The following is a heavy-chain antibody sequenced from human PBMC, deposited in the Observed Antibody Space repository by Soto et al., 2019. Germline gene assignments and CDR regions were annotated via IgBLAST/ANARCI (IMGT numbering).Heavy chain of an antibody. CDR3: ARGYNYGDSGGFLNYFDY. CDR1: SGSFSGYS. CDR2: INHSGST. D-gene: IGHD4-17*01. J-gene: IGHJ4*02. V-gene: IGHV4-34*01. Sequence: SETLSLTCAVYSGSFSGYSWSWIRQPPGKGLEWIGEINHSGSTNYNPSLKSRLTMSVDTSKNQFSLKLSSVTAADTAVYYCARGYNYGDSGGFLNYFDYWGQGTLVTVSS.